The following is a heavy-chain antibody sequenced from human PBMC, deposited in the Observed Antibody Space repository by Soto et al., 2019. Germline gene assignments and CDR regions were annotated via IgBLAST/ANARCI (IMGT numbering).Heavy chain of an antibody. V-gene: IGHV1-69*02. J-gene: IGHJ6*02. CDR1: GGTFSSYT. D-gene: IGHD3-9*01. CDR3: ARSSGILTGYYNIYYYYGLDV. CDR2: IIPILGIA. Sequence: GASVKVSCKASGGTFSSYTISWVRQAPGQGLEWMGRIIPILGIANYAQKFQGRVTITADKSTSTAYMELSSLRSEDTAVYYCARSSGILTGYYNIYYYYGLDVWGQGTTDTVSS.